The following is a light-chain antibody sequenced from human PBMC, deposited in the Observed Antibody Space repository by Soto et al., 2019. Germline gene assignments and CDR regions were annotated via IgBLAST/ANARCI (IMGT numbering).Light chain of an antibody. CDR2: DVS. CDR3: SSYTSSNNLGV. CDR1: SSDVGGYNY. Sequence: QSALTQPASVSGSPGQSITISCTGTSSDVGGYNYVSWYQQHPGKAPKLMIYDVSNRPSGVSNRFSGSKSGNTASLTISGLQAEDEADYYCSSYTSSNNLGVFGTGTKLTV. J-gene: IGLJ1*01. V-gene: IGLV2-14*01.